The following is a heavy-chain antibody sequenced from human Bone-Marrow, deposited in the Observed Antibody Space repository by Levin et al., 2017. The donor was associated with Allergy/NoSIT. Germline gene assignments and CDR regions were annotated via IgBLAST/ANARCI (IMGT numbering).Heavy chain of an antibody. J-gene: IGHJ4*02. CDR3: TRDDALEHGDFGFDT. D-gene: IGHD4-17*01. V-gene: IGHV3-30*03. Sequence: GGSLRLSCAASGITFADYGVHWVRQAPGKGLEWVALISYHGKNKYYADSVKGRLTISRDNSRNIVYMQMNNLTTEDTAIYYCTRDDALEHGDFGFDTWGPGTLVIVSS. CDR1: GITFADYG. CDR2: ISYHGKNK.